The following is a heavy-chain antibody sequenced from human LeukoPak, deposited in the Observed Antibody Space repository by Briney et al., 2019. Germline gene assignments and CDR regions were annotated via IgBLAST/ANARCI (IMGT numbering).Heavy chain of an antibody. CDR3: ARDRGGSYDDAFDI. CDR1: GFTFSSYS. J-gene: IGHJ3*02. D-gene: IGHD1-26*01. Sequence: GGSLRLSCAASGFTFSSYSMNWVRQAPGKGLEWVSSISSSSGYIYYADSVKGRFTISRDNAKNSLYLQMNSLRAEDTAVYYCARDRGGSYDDAFDIWGQGTMVTVSS. V-gene: IGHV3-21*01. CDR2: ISSSSGYI.